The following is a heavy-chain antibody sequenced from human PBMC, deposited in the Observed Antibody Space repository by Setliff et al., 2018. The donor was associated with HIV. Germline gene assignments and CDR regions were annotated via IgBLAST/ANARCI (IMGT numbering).Heavy chain of an antibody. CDR1: GFTFSSHW. J-gene: IGHJ4*02. Sequence: GGSLRLSCAVSGFTFSSHWMVWVRQAPGKGLEWVANINQDGSEKNYVDSVKGRFTIARDNAKNSLFLQMNSLRAEDTAVYYCARGQTSVTLQFDHWGQGTLVTVSS. CDR3: ARGQTSVTLQFDH. CDR2: INQDGSEK. V-gene: IGHV3-7*01. D-gene: IGHD4-17*01.